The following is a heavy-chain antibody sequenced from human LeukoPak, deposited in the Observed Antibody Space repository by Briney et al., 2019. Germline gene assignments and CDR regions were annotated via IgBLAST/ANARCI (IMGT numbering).Heavy chain of an antibody. CDR3: VRDVFSIFGVHLDN. D-gene: IGHD3-3*01. J-gene: IGHJ4*02. Sequence: GWSLRLSCAASGFTFDNYAMHWVRQAPGKGLEWVSGISWNSGSIGYADSVKGRFTISRDNARNSLYLQMNSLRAEDTAFYYCVRDVFSIFGVHLDNWGQGTLVIVSS. CDR2: ISWNSGSI. V-gene: IGHV3-9*01. CDR1: GFTFDNYA.